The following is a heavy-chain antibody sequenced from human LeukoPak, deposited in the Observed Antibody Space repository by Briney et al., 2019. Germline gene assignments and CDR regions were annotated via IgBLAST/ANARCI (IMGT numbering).Heavy chain of an antibody. Sequence: PSETLSLTCTVSGGSISSYYWSWIRQPPGKGLEWIGYLYYSGSTNYNPSLKSRVTISVDTSKNQFSLKLSSVTAADTAVYYCASAVSGYRFFDYWGQGTLVTVSS. CDR3: ASAVSGYRFFDY. D-gene: IGHD3-22*01. CDR1: GGSISSYY. CDR2: LYYSGST. V-gene: IGHV4-59*01. J-gene: IGHJ4*02.